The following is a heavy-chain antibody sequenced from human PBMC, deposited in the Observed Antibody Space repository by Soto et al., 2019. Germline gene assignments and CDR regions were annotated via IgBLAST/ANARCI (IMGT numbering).Heavy chain of an antibody. CDR3: ASESIAAVATPRFYSFDI. V-gene: IGHV3-48*02. CDR2: ISSSSSTI. CDR1: GFTFSSYS. D-gene: IGHD6-13*01. Sequence: GGSLRLSCAASGFTFSSYSMNWVRQAPGKGLEWVSYISSSSSTIYYADSVKGRFTISRYKAKNSLYLHMNNLRDEDTAVYSCASESIAAVATPRFYSFDIWGQGTMVTVSS. J-gene: IGHJ3*02.